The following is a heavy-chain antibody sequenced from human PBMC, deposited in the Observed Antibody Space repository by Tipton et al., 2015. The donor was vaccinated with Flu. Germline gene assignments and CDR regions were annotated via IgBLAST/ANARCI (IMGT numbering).Heavy chain of an antibody. J-gene: IGHJ6*02. V-gene: IGHV3-48*03. CDR1: GFTFSSYE. D-gene: IGHD3-3*01. CDR3: ARDHPPSITVLGEITDYFGMAV. Sequence: GSLRLSCAASGFTFSSYEMNWVRQAPGKGLGWVSYISSSGNTISYADSVRGRFTISRDNTKKSLSLQLNSLRAEDTAVYYCARDHPPSITVLGEITDYFGMAVWGQGTTVTVSS. CDR2: ISSSGNTI.